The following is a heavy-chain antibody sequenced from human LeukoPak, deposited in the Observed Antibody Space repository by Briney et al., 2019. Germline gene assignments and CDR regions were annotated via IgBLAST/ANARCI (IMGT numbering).Heavy chain of an antibody. CDR2: TSSSDAGT. D-gene: IGHD2-15*01. CDR1: GFTFSSYA. V-gene: IGHV3-23*01. J-gene: IGHJ4*02. Sequence: PPGGSLRPSCAASGFTFSSYAMSWVRQAPGKGLEWVSATSSSDAGTYHAESVRGRFTISRDNSKNTLYLQMNSLRADDAAVYYCARAPVTSCRGAFCYPFDIWGQGTLVTVSS. CDR3: ARAPVTSCRGAFCYPFDI.